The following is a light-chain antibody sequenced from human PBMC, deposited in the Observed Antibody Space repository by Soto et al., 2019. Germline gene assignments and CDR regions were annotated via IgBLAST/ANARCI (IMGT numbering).Light chain of an antibody. CDR1: SGHSSYI. CDR2: LEGSGSY. J-gene: IGLJ3*02. V-gene: IGLV4-60*02. Sequence: QPVLTQSSSASASLGSSVKLTCTLSSGHSSYIIAWHQKQPGKAPRYLMKLEGSGSYNKGSGVPDRFSGSSSGADRYLTISNLQFEDEADYYCETCDSNTHSVFGGGTQLTVL. CDR3: ETCDSNTHSV.